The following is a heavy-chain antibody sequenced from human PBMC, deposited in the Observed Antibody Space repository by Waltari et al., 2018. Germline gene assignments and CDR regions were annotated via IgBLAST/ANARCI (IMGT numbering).Heavy chain of an antibody. J-gene: IGHJ6*03. V-gene: IGHV3-30*18. D-gene: IGHD6-13*01. Sequence: QVQLVESGGGVVQPGRSLRLSCAASGFTFSRYGLHWVRQAPGKGLEWVAVIWYDGSNKYYADSVKGRFTISRDNSKNTLYLQMNSLRAEDTAMYYCAKGIAAAGTGYYYYYMDVWGKGTTVTVSS. CDR1: GFTFSRYG. CDR2: IWYDGSNK. CDR3: AKGIAAAGTGYYYYYMDV.